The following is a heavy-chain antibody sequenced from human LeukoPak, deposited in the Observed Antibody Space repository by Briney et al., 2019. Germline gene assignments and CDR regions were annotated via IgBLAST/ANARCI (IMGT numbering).Heavy chain of an antibody. V-gene: IGHV1-8*01. J-gene: IGHJ4*02. CDR1: GYTFTSYD. Sequence: ASVKVSCKASGYTFTSYDINWVRQATGQGLEWMGWMNPNSGNTGYAQKFQGRVTMTRNTSISTAYMELSSLRSEDTAVYYCARMWLRSPGDDYGVAHFDYWGQGTLVTVSS. CDR2: MNPNSGNT. D-gene: IGHD4-17*01. CDR3: ARMWLRSPGDDYGVAHFDY.